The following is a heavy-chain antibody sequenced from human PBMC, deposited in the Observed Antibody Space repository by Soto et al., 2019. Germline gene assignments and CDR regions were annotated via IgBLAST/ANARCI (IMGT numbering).Heavy chain of an antibody. Sequence: XSVKLSCKASGYTFTSYGISWVRQDPGQGLEWMGWISAYNGNTNYAQKLQGRVTMTTDTSTSTAYMELRSLRSDDTAVYYCARDGGDCSGGSCYAASYYYGMDVWGQGTTVTVSS. CDR1: GYTFTSYG. CDR3: ARDGGDCSGGSCYAASYYYGMDV. V-gene: IGHV1-18*04. D-gene: IGHD2-15*01. J-gene: IGHJ6*02. CDR2: ISAYNGNT.